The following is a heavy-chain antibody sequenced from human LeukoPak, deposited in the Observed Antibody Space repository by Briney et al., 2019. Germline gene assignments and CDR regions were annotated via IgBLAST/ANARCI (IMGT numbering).Heavy chain of an antibody. CDR2: INQDGSEK. CDR3: ARGPRLRFLEWLSTFDY. D-gene: IGHD3-3*01. CDR1: GFTFSSYW. J-gene: IGHJ4*02. V-gene: IGHV3-7*01. Sequence: GGSLRLSCAASGFTFSSYWMSWVRQAPGKGLEWVANINQDGSEKYYVDSVKGRFTISRDNAKNSLYLQMGSLRAEDMAVYYCARGPRLRFLEWLSTFDYWGQGTLVTVSS.